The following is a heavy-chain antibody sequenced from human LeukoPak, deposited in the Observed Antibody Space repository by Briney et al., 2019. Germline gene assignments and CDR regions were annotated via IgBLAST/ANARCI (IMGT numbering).Heavy chain of an antibody. CDR1: GFTFSSYA. CDR2: ISGSGGST. Sequence: GGSLRLSCAASGFTFSSYAMSWVRQAPGKGLEWVSAISGSGGSTYYADSVKGRFTISRDNSKNTLYLQMNSLRAEDTAVYYCARMVRGGPFAYWGQGTLVTVSS. CDR3: ARMVRGGPFAY. D-gene: IGHD3-10*01. V-gene: IGHV3-23*01. J-gene: IGHJ4*02.